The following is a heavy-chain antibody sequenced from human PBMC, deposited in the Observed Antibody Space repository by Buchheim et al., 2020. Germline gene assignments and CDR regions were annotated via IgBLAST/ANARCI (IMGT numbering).Heavy chain of an antibody. CDR3: ANNYYVGRNAFDI. CDR1: GYTFTGYH. CDR2: MDPNSGNT. V-gene: IGHV1-8*01. D-gene: IGHD3-10*02. Sequence: QVQLVQSGAEVKTPGASVKVSCKASGYTFTGYHINWVRQATAQGLEWMGWMDPNSGNTVYAQRFQGRVTMTRDTSISTAYMELTSLRSEDTAVYYCANNYYVGRNAFDIWGQGT. J-gene: IGHJ3*02.